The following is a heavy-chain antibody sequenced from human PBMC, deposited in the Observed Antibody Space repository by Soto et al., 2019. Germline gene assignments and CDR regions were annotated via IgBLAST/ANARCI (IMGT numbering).Heavy chain of an antibody. CDR1: GFVFSRFS. Sequence: PWGSLRLSCAGSGFVFSRFSMDWVRQAPGKGLEWVSSISPSSSYVYYADSVKGRFTNSRDNAKNSVYLQMNSLRAEDTAVYYCAFALVIPEGSLDPWGQGTLVTVSS. J-gene: IGHJ5*02. V-gene: IGHV3-21*01. CDR2: ISPSSSYV. CDR3: AFALVIPEGSLDP.